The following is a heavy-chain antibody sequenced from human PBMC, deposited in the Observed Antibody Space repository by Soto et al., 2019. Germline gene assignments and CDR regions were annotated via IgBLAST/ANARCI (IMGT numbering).Heavy chain of an antibody. J-gene: IGHJ3*02. V-gene: IGHV3-49*04. CDR1: GFTFGDYA. CDR3: TRVLGMADLWAYAFDI. CDR2: IRSKAYGGTT. Sequence: GGSLRLSCTASGFTFGDYAMSWVRQAPGKGLEWVGFIRSKAYGGTTEYAASVKGRFTISRDDSKSIAYLQMNSLKTEDTAVYYCTRVLGMADLWAYAFDIWGQGTMVTVSS. D-gene: IGHD3-3*01.